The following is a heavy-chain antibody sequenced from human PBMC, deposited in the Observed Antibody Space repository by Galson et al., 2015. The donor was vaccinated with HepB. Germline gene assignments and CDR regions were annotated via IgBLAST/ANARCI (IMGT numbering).Heavy chain of an antibody. CDR1: GFTFNRYP. CDR3: ARDGGEYYFDY. D-gene: IGHD3-16*01. Sequence: SLRLSCAASGFTFNRYPLHWVRQAPGKGLDWVAFTSYDGSHKYYADSVKGRFTISRDNSENTLYLQMNSLRVEDTAVYFCARDGGEYYFDYWGQG. CDR2: TSYDGSHK. J-gene: IGHJ4*02. V-gene: IGHV3-30-3*01.